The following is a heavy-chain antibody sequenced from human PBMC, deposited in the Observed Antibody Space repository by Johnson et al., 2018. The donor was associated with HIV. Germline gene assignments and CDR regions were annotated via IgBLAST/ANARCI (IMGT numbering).Heavy chain of an antibody. V-gene: IGHV3-30*18. CDR1: GFTVSSNY. J-gene: IGHJ3*02. CDR2: ISYDGSNK. CDR3: AKTEDAFDI. Sequence: QMQLVESGGGVVQPGRSLRLSCAASGFTVSSNYMSWVRQAPGKGLEWVAVISYDGSNKYYADSVKGRFTISRDNSKNTLYLQMNSLRAEDTAVYYCAKTEDAFDIWGQGTMVTVSS.